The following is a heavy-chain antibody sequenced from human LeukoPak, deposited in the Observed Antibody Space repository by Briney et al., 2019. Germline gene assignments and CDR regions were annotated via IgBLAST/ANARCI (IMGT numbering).Heavy chain of an antibody. Sequence: SGGSLRLSCAASGFTFSSYEMNWVRQAPGKGLEWVSYISSSGSTIYYADSVKGRFTISRDNAKNSLYLQMNSLRAEDTVVYYCARAGVWFGESFDYWGQGTLVTVSS. V-gene: IGHV3-48*03. CDR2: ISSSGSTI. CDR3: ARAGVWFGESFDY. J-gene: IGHJ4*02. CDR1: GFTFSSYE. D-gene: IGHD3-10*01.